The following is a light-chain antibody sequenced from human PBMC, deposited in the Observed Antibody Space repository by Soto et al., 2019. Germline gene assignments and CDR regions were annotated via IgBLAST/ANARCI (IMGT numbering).Light chain of an antibody. CDR1: QGISSY. Sequence: IQLTQSPSSLSASVGDRVTINCRASQGISSYLAWYQQKPGKAPKFLIYAASTLQSGVHSRFTGSGSGTDFTLTITSLQPEDFATYYCLQVNSFPLSFGGGTKVDI. CDR2: AAS. V-gene: IGKV1-9*01. CDR3: LQVNSFPLS. J-gene: IGKJ4*01.